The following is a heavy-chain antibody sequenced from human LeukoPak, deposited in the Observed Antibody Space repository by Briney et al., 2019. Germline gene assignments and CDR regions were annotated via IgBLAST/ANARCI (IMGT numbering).Heavy chain of an antibody. CDR3: ARDLTMIVPGAFNI. D-gene: IGHD3-22*01. Sequence: ARSLRLSCAISGFTFSRYWMAWVSQVPGNVLECVAIIKTDGSESDYGDSVKGRFTISRNNAEDSLYLQMKSLRAEDTAVYYCARDLTMIVPGAFNIWGHGTTVIVSS. V-gene: IGHV3-7*01. CDR2: IKTDGSES. CDR1: GFTFSRYW. J-gene: IGHJ3*02.